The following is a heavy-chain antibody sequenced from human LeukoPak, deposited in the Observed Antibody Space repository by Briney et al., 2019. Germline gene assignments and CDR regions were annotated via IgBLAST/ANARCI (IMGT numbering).Heavy chain of an antibody. V-gene: IGHV3-74*01. J-gene: IGHJ4*02. CDR1: GFTFTYYN. Sequence: PGGSLRLSCAASGFTFTYYNMNWVRQAPGKRLEWVSRIDTDGSGTSYADSVKGRFTISRDNAKNTLYLQMNSLRAEDTAVYYCATVFEYWSQGTLATVSS. CDR2: IDTDGSGT. CDR3: ATVFEY.